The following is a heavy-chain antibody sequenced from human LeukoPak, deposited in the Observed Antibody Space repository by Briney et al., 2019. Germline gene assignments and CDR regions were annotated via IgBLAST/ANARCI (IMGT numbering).Heavy chain of an antibody. CDR1: GYTFTGYY. V-gene: IGHV1-8*03. Sequence: ASVKVSCKASGYTFTGYYLHWVRQATGQGLEWMGWMNPNSGNTGYAQKFQGRVTITRNTSISTAYMELSSLRSEDTAVYYCASTYGGNPRGGAFDIWGQGTMVTVSS. CDR3: ASTYGGNPRGGAFDI. CDR2: MNPNSGNT. J-gene: IGHJ3*02. D-gene: IGHD4-23*01.